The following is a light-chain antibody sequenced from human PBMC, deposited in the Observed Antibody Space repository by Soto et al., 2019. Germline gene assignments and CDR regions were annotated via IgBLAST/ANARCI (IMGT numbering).Light chain of an antibody. CDR3: QQHSSSSPYT. CDR2: KAS. CDR1: QSISSW. Sequence: DIQMTQSPSTLSASVGDRVTITCRASQSISSWLAWYQQKPGKAPNLLIYKASTLGSGVPSRFSGGGSVTEFTLTISSLQPDDFATYYCQQHSSSSPYTFGQGTKLEIK. V-gene: IGKV1-5*03. J-gene: IGKJ2*01.